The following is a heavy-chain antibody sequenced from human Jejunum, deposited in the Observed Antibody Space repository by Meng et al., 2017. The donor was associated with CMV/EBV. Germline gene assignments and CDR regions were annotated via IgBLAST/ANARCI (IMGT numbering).Heavy chain of an antibody. Sequence: SCFTFSSYALSLVRQAPWKGLDWLSYVSGSGRTIDYADSVKGRFTISRDNAKNSLYLQMNSLRAEDTAVYYCTKDRFAMPRYFDYWGQGTLVTVSS. D-gene: IGHD2-2*01. CDR1: CFTFSSYA. CDR3: TKDRFAMPRYFDY. V-gene: IGHV3-48*03. J-gene: IGHJ4*02. CDR2: VSGSGRTI.